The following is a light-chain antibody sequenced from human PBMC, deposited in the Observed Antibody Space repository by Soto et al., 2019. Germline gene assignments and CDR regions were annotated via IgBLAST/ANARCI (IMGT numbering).Light chain of an antibody. J-gene: IGKJ4*01. CDR2: GAS. V-gene: IGKV3-20*01. CDR3: QQYASSPLT. Sequence: EIVLTQSPGTLSVSPGERATLSCRASQSVGRNYVAWYQQKPGQAPRLLIYGASSRATGIPDRFSGSGSGTDFTLTISRLEPEYFAVYYCQQYASSPLTFGGGTKGETK. CDR1: QSVGRNY.